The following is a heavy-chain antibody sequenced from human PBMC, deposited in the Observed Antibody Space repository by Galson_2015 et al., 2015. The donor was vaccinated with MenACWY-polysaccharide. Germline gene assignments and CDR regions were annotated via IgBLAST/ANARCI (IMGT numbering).Heavy chain of an antibody. J-gene: IGHJ4*02. CDR3: AHSGAGSYPGPFDY. Sequence: PALVKPTQTLTLTCTFSGFSLSTSGVGVGWIRQPPGKALEWLALIYWDDDKRYSPSLKNRLTITKDTSKNQVVLTMTNMDPVDTATHYCAHSGAGSYPGPFDYWGQGTLVTVSS. V-gene: IGHV2-5*02. CDR1: GFSLSTSGVG. CDR2: IYWDDDK. D-gene: IGHD3-10*01.